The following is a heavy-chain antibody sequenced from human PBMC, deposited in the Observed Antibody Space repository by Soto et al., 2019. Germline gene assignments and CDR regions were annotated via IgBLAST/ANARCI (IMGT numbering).Heavy chain of an antibody. Sequence: SETLSLTCTVSGGSISSSSYYWGWIRQPPGKGLEWIGSIYYSGSTYYNPSLKSRVTISVDTSKNQFSLKLSSVTAADTATYYCARIRESSGWYGEYYGMDVWGQRTTVTVSS. V-gene: IGHV4-39*01. D-gene: IGHD6-19*01. CDR3: ARIRESSGWYGEYYGMDV. CDR2: IYYSGST. J-gene: IGHJ6*02. CDR1: GGSISSSSYY.